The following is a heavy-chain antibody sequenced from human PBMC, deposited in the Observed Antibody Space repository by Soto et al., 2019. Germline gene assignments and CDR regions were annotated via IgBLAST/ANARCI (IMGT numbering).Heavy chain of an antibody. Sequence: LRLSCAASGFTFSSYSMNWVRQAPGKGLEWVSSISSSSSYIYYADSVKGRFTISRDNAKNSLYLQMNSLRAEDTAVYYCASFIVVVTAAISYYYYGMDVWGQGTTVTVSS. CDR3: ASFIVVVTAAISYYYYGMDV. CDR2: ISSSSSYI. V-gene: IGHV3-21*01. J-gene: IGHJ6*02. D-gene: IGHD2-2*01. CDR1: GFTFSSYS.